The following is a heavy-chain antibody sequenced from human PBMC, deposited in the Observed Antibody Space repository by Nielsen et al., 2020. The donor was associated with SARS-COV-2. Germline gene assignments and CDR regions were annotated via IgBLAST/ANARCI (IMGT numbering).Heavy chain of an antibody. CDR3: AKLSSSWGLIDY. V-gene: IGHV3-20*04. CDR1: GFTFDDYG. CDR2: INWNGGST. Sequence: GESLKISCAASGFTFDDYGMSWVRQAPGKGLEWVSGINWNGGSTGYADSVKGRFTISRDNAKNSLYLQMNSLRAEDTALYYCAKLSSSWGLIDYWGQGTLVTVSS. J-gene: IGHJ4*02. D-gene: IGHD6-13*01.